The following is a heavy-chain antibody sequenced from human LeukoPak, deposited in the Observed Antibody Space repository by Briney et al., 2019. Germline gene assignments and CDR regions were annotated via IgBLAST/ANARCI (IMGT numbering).Heavy chain of an antibody. CDR2: IYYSGTT. Sequence: SETLSLTCTVSGGSISGSNYYWGWIRQPPGKGLEWIGSIYYSGTTYYNPSLKSRVTISVDTSKNQFSLKLSSVTAADTAVYYCAGGELLWFGETKGSDYWGQGTLVTVSS. CDR1: GGSISGSNYY. D-gene: IGHD3-10*01. V-gene: IGHV4-39*01. J-gene: IGHJ4*02. CDR3: AGGELLWFGETKGSDY.